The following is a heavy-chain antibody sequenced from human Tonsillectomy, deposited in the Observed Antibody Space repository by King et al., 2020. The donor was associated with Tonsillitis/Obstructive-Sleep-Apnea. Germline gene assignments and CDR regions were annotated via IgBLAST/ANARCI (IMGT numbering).Heavy chain of an antibody. CDR3: ASGKTWLST. V-gene: IGHV3-53*01. CDR1: GLSVMTNY. D-gene: IGHD5-24*01. Sequence: VQLVESGGGLIQPGGSLRLSCAASGLSVMTNYMTWVRQAPGKGLEWVSVIYAGGSTNYADSVTGRFTISRDYSKNTVDLQMKSLRGEATAVYYCASGKTWLSTWGQGTLVTVSS. CDR2: IYAGGST. J-gene: IGHJ5*02.